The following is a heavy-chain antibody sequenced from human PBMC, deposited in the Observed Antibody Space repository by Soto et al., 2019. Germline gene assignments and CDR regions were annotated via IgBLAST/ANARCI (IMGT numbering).Heavy chain of an antibody. D-gene: IGHD5-12*01. CDR2: IRSEAYGGTT. CDR1: GFTFGDYA. CDR3: SSSRWLPPTGFDY. J-gene: IGHJ4*02. Sequence: PGGSLRLSCATSGFTFGDYAVTWFRQAPGKGLEWVGLIRSEAYGGTTEYAASAKGRFTISRDDSKSIAYLQMNSLKTEDTAVYYCSSSRWLPPTGFDYWGQGTLVTVSS. V-gene: IGHV3-49*03.